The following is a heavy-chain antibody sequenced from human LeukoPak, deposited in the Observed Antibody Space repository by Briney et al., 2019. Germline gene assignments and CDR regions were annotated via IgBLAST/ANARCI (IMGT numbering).Heavy chain of an antibody. CDR3: XXXXXXXTISYFDY. Sequence: SXXXXXXXAXHWVRQAPGKGLXXGAVISYDGSNKYYADSVKGRFTISRDXXKNSLYLQMNSLRAGDTAVYYCXXXXXXXTISYFDYWGQGTLVTVSS. CDR2: ISYDGSNK. CDR1: XXXXXXXA. D-gene: IGHD5-24*01. J-gene: IGHJ4*02. V-gene: IGHV3-30*04.